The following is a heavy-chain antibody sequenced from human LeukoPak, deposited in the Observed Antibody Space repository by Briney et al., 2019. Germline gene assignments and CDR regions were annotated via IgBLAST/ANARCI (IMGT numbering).Heavy chain of an antibody. CDR2: INSDGSST. CDR3: ARGGSYSSSWYDY. J-gene: IGHJ4*02. Sequence: GGSLRLSCAASGFTFSGYWMHWVRHAPGKGLVWVSRINSDGSSTSYADSVKGRFTISRDNAKNTVYLQVSSLRAEDTAVYYCARGGSYSSSWYDYWGQGTLVTVSS. V-gene: IGHV3-74*01. CDR1: GFTFSGYW. D-gene: IGHD6-13*01.